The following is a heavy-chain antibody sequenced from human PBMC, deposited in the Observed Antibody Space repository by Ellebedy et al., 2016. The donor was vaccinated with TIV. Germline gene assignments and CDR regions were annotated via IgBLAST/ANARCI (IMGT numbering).Heavy chain of an antibody. CDR2: INPNSGGT. J-gene: IGHJ6*02. CDR3: ARDGELVGFYYYYGMDV. D-gene: IGHD6-13*01. CDR1: GYTFTGYY. Sequence: ASVKVSGKASGYTFTGYYMHWVRQAPGQGLEWMGWINPNSGGTNYAQKFQGRVTMTRDTSISTAYMELSRLRSDDTAVYYCARDGELVGFYYYYGMDVWGQGTTVTVSS. V-gene: IGHV1-2*02.